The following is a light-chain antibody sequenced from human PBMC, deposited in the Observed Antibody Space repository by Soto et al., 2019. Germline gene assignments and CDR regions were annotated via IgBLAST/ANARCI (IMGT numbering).Light chain of an antibody. CDR3: QEYNTWPWT. V-gene: IGKV3-15*01. CDR2: GAS. CDR1: QSVSSN. Sequence: EIVMTQSPATLSVSPGERATLSCRASQSVSSNLAWYQQKFGQAPRLLIYGASTRATGIPARFSGSGSGTEFTLTISSLQSEDSAVYYCQEYNTWPWTFGQGTKVDIK. J-gene: IGKJ1*01.